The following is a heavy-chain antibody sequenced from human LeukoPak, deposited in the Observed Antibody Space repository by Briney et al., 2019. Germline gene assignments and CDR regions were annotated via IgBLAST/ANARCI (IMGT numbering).Heavy chain of an antibody. J-gene: IGHJ4*02. CDR3: ATQYRAYYFDN. D-gene: IGHD1-14*01. Sequence: GGSLRLSCAASGFTFTDYAMSWVRQAPGKGPEWVSSISTSGGMIYDADSVKGRFTISRDNSKNALYLQLSSLRAEDTAVYYCATQYRAYYFDNWGQGTLVTVSS. V-gene: IGHV3-23*01. CDR2: ISTSGGMI. CDR1: GFTFTDYA.